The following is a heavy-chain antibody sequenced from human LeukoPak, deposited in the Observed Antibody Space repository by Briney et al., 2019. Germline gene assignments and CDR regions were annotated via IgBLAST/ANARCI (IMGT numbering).Heavy chain of an antibody. CDR3: ARTPRRCSGGICYSGVFDY. CDR2: IYTSGST. J-gene: IGHJ4*02. CDR1: GGSISTYY. Sequence: SETLSLTCTVSGGSISTYYWAWIRQPAGKGLEWIGRIYTSGSTNYNPSLKSRVTMSVDTSKNQFSLKLYSVTAADTAVYYCARTPRRCSGGICYSGVFDYWGQGTLVTVSS. D-gene: IGHD2-15*01. V-gene: IGHV4-4*07.